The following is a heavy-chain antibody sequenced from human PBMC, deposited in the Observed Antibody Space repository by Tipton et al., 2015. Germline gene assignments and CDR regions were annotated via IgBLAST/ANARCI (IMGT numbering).Heavy chain of an antibody. J-gene: IGHJ6*04. CDR2: ISGSGGST. CDR3: ARGYDQAIRFRGFDV. Sequence: SLRLSCAASGFTFINYAMSWVRQAPGKGLEWVSSISGSGGSTIYADSVKGRFTISRDNAQNSLFLQMNSLTAEDTAFYYCARGYDQAIRFRGFDVWGEGTTVIVSS. V-gene: IGHV3-23*01. D-gene: IGHD3-3*01. CDR1: GFTFINYA.